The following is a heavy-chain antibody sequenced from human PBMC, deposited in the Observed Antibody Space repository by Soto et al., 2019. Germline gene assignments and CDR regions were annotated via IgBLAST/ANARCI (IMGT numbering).Heavy chain of an antibody. CDR2: IWYDGSNK. Sequence: GGSLRLSCAASGFTFSSYGMHWVRQAPGKGLEWVAVIWYDGSNKYYADSVKGRFTISRDNSKNTLYLQMNSLRAEDTAVYYCARQQLVRGDFDYWGQGTLATVSS. CDR1: GFTFSSYG. D-gene: IGHD6-13*01. CDR3: ARQQLVRGDFDY. J-gene: IGHJ4*02. V-gene: IGHV3-33*01.